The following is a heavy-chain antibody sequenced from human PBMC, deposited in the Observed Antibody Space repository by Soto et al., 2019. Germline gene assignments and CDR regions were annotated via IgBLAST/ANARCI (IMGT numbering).Heavy chain of an antibody. CDR2: ISAYNGNT. J-gene: IGHJ4*02. CDR3: ARDQAMAQFDY. CDR1: GYTFTSYG. Sequence: QVQLVQSGAEVKKPGASVKVSCKASGYTFTSYGISWVRQAPGQGLEWMGWISAYNGNTKYAQNLQGRAAMTPDTSTSTAYVELRSLRSDDTAVYYCARDQAMAQFDYWGQGTLVTVSS. V-gene: IGHV1-18*01. D-gene: IGHD5-18*01.